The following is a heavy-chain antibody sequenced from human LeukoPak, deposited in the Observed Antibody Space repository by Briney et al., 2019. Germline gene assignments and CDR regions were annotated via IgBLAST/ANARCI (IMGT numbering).Heavy chain of an antibody. CDR2: ISGSGGST. Sequence: GGSLRLSCAASGFTFSSYAMSWVRQAPGKGLEWVSAISGSGGSTYYADSVKGRFTISRDNSKNTLYLQMNSLRAEDTAVYYCSKPVFSDYVWGSYRLYYFDYWGQGTLVTVSS. V-gene: IGHV3-23*01. J-gene: IGHJ4*02. CDR3: SKPVFSDYVWGSYRLYYFDY. D-gene: IGHD3-16*02. CDR1: GFTFSSYA.